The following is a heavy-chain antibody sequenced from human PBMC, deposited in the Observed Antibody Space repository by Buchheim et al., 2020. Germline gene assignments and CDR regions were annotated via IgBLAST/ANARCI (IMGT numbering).Heavy chain of an antibody. CDR3: ARGLVRYCSSTSCYLDY. J-gene: IGHJ4*02. Sequence: QVRLQESGPGLVKPSETLSLTCTVSGGSISSYYWSWIRQPPGKGLEWIGYIYYSGSTNYNPSLKSRVTISVDTSKNQFSLKLSSVTAADTAVYYCARGLVRYCSSTSCYLDYGGQGTL. CDR2: IYYSGST. D-gene: IGHD2-2*01. V-gene: IGHV4-59*01. CDR1: GGSISSYY.